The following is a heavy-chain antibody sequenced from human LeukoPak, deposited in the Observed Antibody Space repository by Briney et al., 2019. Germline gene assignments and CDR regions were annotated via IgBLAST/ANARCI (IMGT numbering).Heavy chain of an antibody. CDR2: IWYEGSNK. D-gene: IGHD3-22*01. Sequence: GGSLRLSCAPSGFLFSIYGVLWVRQARGKGLVWGAVIWYEGSNKYYADSVTGRFTSCRDNSKDTLYVQMNDRRAEGWAVQYCARAGATYYYDSSGCYYDYWGQGTLVTVSP. V-gene: IGHV3-33*01. CDR1: GFLFSIYG. CDR3: ARAGATYYYDSSGCYYDY. J-gene: IGHJ4*02.